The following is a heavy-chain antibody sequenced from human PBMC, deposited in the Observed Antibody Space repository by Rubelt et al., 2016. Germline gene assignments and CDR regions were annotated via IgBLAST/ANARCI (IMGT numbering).Heavy chain of an antibody. CDR1: GGSFSGYY. Sequence: QVQLQQWGAGLLKPSETLSLTCAVYGGSFSGYYWSWIRQPPGKGLEWIGEINHSGSTNYNPSLKSRVTISVDTSKNKFSRKLSRGTAAETAGYYCASRYQLRPPLIWGQGTMVTVSS. J-gene: IGHJ3*02. D-gene: IGHD2-2*01. CDR2: INHSGST. CDR3: ASRYQLRPPLI. V-gene: IGHV4-34*01.